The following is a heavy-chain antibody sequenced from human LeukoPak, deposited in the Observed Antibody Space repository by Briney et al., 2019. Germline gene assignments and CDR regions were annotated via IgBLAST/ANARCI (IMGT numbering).Heavy chain of an antibody. J-gene: IGHJ6*02. CDR3: ARAMISGSVYYYYGMDV. CDR2: ISSSSSYI. CDR1: GFTFSSYS. V-gene: IGHV3-21*01. D-gene: IGHD3-16*01. Sequence: GGSPRLSCAASGFTFSSYSMNWVRQAPGKGLEWVSSISSSSSYIYYADSVKGRFTISRDNAKNSLYLQMNSLRAEDTAVYYCARAMISGSVYYYYGMDVWGQGTTVTVSS.